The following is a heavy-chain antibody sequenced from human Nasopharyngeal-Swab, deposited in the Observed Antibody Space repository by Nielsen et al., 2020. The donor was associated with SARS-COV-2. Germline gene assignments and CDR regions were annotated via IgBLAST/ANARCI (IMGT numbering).Heavy chain of an antibody. V-gene: IGHV4-4*02. D-gene: IGHD2-2*01. Sequence: SATLSLTCAGSGGSVSSNDWWTWVRESPGKGLERIGEVSHRGSINYNPSLKSRVTLSMDKSKRQFSLRLTSVSAADTAVYFCARGDLVVVPSPILGLGPFFYYFYLDVWGKGTTVTVSS. J-gene: IGHJ6*03. CDR3: ARGDLVVVPSPILGLGPFFYYFYLDV. CDR1: GGSVSSNDW. CDR2: VSHRGSI.